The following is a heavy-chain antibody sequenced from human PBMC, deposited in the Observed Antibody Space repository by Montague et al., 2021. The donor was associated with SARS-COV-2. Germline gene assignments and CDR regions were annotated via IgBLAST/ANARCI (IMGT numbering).Heavy chain of an antibody. J-gene: IGHJ5*01. V-gene: IGHV4-39*01. CDR2: TVQSGNS. CDR1: GGSVSDTDYY. Sequence: SETLSLTCAVSGGSVSDTDYYWGWVRRPPGKGLEWLGTTVQSGNSFSNPSLKSRLSIFVHASMNEVSQSLASVTAADTAVYYCARARGSHYMSWFDSWGQGTLVIVSS. CDR3: ARARGSHYMSWFDS. D-gene: IGHD3-10*01.